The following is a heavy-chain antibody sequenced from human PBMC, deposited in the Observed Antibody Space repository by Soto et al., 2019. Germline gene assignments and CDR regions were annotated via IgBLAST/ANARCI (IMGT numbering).Heavy chain of an antibody. CDR2: VSSSGGST. Sequence: EVQLLESGGGLVQPGGSLRLSCAASGFTFSSYAMSWVRQAPGKGLEWVLAVSSSGGSTYYADSVKGRSTISRDNSKNTLYLQMNSLRADDTAVYYCAKYSTSWRGGQFDYWGQGTLVTVSS. CDR1: GFTFSSYA. D-gene: IGHD6-13*01. J-gene: IGHJ4*02. CDR3: AKYSTSWRGGQFDY. V-gene: IGHV3-23*01.